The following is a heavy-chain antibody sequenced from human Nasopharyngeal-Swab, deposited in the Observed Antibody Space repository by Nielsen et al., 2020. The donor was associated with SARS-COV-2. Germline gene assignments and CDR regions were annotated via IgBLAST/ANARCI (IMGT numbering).Heavy chain of an antibody. CDR3: ARSDYGGKESSYYYYYYMDV. V-gene: IGHV4-59*01. Sequence: SETLSLTCTVSGGSISSYYWSWIRQPPGKGLEWIGYIYYSGSTNYNPSLKSRVTISVDTSKNQFSLKLSSVTAADTAVYYCARSDYGGKESSYYYYYYMDVWGKGTTVTVSS. CDR2: IYYSGST. CDR1: GGSISSYY. D-gene: IGHD4-23*01. J-gene: IGHJ6*03.